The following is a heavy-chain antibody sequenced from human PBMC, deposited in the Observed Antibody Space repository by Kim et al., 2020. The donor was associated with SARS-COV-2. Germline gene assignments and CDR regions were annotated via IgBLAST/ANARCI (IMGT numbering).Heavy chain of an antibody. D-gene: IGHD6-6*01. J-gene: IGHJ4*02. CDR3: VRHKRSSSQFDS. CDR2: LYSDNT. V-gene: IGHV4-39*01. CDR1: GGSITNIYYF. Sequence: SETLSLTCSVSGGSITNIYYFWGWIRQTPGEGLEWIGYYLYSDNTYYSPSLRSRVTVSADTSKNEVSLTMTSVTAADTAVYYCVRHKRSSSQFDSWGQGILVSVSS.